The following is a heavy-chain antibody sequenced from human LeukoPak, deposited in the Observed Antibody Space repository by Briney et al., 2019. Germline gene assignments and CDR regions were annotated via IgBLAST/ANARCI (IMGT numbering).Heavy chain of an antibody. Sequence: GGSLRLSCAASGFTFDDYAMHWVRQAPGKGLEWVSAISGSGGSTYYADSVKGRFTISRDNSKNTLYLQMNSLRAEDTAVYYCAKGIGGIAVAEPFDYWGQGTLVTVSS. CDR2: ISGSGGST. CDR3: AKGIGGIAVAEPFDY. CDR1: GFTFDDYA. D-gene: IGHD6-19*01. V-gene: IGHV3-23*01. J-gene: IGHJ4*02.